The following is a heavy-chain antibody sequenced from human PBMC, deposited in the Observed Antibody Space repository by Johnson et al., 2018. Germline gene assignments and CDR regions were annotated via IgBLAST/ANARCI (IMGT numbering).Heavy chain of an antibody. D-gene: IGHD4-17*01. CDR2: ISSSSSTI. J-gene: IGHJ3*02. CDR3: AKEPYGEDAFDI. CDR1: GFTFSSYS. V-gene: IGHV3-48*01. Sequence: VQLVQSGGGLVQPGGSLRLSCAASGFTFSSYSMNWVRQAPGKGLEWVSYISSSSSTIYYADFVKGRFTISRDNAKNSLYLQMNSLRAEDTAVYYCAKEPYGEDAFDIWGQGTMVTVSS.